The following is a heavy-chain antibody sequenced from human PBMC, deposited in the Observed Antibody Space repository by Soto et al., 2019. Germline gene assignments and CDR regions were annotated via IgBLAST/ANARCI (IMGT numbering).Heavy chain of an antibody. D-gene: IGHD2-15*01. CDR1: GGSIDSGFYY. V-gene: IGHV4-39*01. CDR2: VSYSGST. J-gene: IGHJ5*02. Sequence: QLQLQESGPGLVKPSETLSLTCTVSGGSIDSGFYYWGWIRQPPGKGLEWITSVSYSGSTYYSPSLQSRVTISVDTSKNQFSLKVRSVGAADTAVYYCARHRSGSSAPGWFGPWGRGTLVTVTS. CDR3: ARHRSGSSAPGWFGP.